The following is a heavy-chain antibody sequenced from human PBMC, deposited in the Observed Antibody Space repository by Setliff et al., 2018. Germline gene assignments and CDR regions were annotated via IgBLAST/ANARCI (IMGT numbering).Heavy chain of an antibody. Sequence: SETLSLTCTVSGGPISSSFNFWGWIRQPPGKGLEWIGRSDYYGNTYYNASLKSRLTISVDTSKNQFSLRLTSVTAADTAVYYCARTGTYRYFDYWGQGALVTVSS. J-gene: IGHJ4*02. CDR2: SDYYGNT. D-gene: IGHD1-1*01. CDR3: ARTGTYRYFDY. CDR1: GGPISSSFNF. V-gene: IGHV4-39*01.